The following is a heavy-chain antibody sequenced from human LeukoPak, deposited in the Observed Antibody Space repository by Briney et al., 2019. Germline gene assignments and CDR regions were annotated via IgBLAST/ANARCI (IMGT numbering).Heavy chain of an antibody. CDR2: ISAYNGNT. Sequence: ASVKLSCKASGYPFTSYGISWVRQAPGQGLEWMAWISAYNGNTNYAQKLQGRVTMTTDTSTSTAYMELRSLRSDDTAVYYCARVPYDSSGSIYYYYGMDVWGQGTTVTVSS. D-gene: IGHD3-22*01. V-gene: IGHV1-18*01. CDR3: ARVPYDSSGSIYYYYGMDV. CDR1: GYPFTSYG. J-gene: IGHJ6*02.